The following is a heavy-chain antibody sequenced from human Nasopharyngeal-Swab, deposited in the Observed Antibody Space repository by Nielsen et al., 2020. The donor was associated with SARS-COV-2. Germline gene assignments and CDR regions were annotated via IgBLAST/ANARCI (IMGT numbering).Heavy chain of an antibody. CDR3: ARGPGEVGTTYYYYYGMDV. Sequence: WIRQPPGKGLEWIGYIYYSGSTNYNPSLKSRVTISVDTSKNQFSLQLSSVTAADTAVYYCARGPGEVGTTYYYYYGMDVWGQGTTVTVSS. D-gene: IGHD1-1*01. J-gene: IGHJ6*02. V-gene: IGHV4-59*12. CDR2: IYYSGST.